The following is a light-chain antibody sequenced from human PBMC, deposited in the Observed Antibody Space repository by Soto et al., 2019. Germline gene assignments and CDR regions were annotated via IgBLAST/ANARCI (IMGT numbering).Light chain of an antibody. J-gene: IGKJ1*01. CDR1: QSVSSSY. CDR3: QQYRSSPFS. V-gene: IGKV3-20*01. Sequence: EIVLTQSPGTLSLSPGERATLSCRASQSVSSSYLAWYQQKPGQATRLLIYGASSRATGIPDRFSSSGSGTDFTLTISILEPEDFAVYYCQQYRSSPFSFGQGTKVEIK. CDR2: GAS.